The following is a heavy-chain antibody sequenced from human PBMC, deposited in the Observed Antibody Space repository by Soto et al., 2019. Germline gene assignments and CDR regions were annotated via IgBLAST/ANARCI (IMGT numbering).Heavy chain of an antibody. Sequence: QVQLVESGGGVVQPGRSLRLSCAASGFTFSSYGMHWVRQAPGKGLEWVAVIWYDGSNKYYADSVKGRFTISKDNSKNTLYLPMNSPRAEDTDVYYCAREGGYCSSASGWGGMDVWGQGTTVTVSS. J-gene: IGHJ6*02. D-gene: IGHD2-2*01. CDR2: IWYDGSNK. CDR1: GFTFSSYG. V-gene: IGHV3-33*08. CDR3: AREGGYCSSASGWGGMDV.